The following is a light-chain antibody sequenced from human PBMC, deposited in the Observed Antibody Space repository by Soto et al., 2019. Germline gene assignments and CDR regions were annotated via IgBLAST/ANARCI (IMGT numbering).Light chain of an antibody. CDR2: EVS. J-gene: IGLJ3*02. Sequence: QSVLTQPASVSGSPGQSITISCTGTSSDVGAYNFVSWHQQHPGKAPKLMIYEVSDRPSGVSNRFSGSKSGNTASLTISGLQAEDEADYYCSSYTNSIAVFGGGTKLTVL. V-gene: IGLV2-14*01. CDR3: SSYTNSIAV. CDR1: SSDVGAYNF.